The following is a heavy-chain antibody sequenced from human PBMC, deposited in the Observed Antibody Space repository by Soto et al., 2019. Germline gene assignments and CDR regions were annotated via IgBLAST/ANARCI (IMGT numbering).Heavy chain of an antibody. D-gene: IGHD2-15*01. CDR3: ARYYCSGGSCWSGRYAFDI. CDR2: INPNSGGT. J-gene: IGHJ3*02. Sequence: QVQLVQSGAEVKKPGASVKVSCKASGYTFTGYYMHWVRQAPGQGLEWMGWINPNSGGTNYAQKSEVWVIMTRDPTMSTEYMELSRLRSYDTAVYYCARYYCSGGSCWSGRYAFDIWAQGTMVTVSS. V-gene: IGHV1-2*04. CDR1: GYTFTGYY.